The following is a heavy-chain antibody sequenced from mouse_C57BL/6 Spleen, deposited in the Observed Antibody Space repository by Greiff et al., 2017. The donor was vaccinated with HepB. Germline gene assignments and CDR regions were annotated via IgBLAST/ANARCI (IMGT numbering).Heavy chain of an antibody. CDR2: IYPGDGDT. V-gene: IGHV1-82*01. J-gene: IGHJ1*03. D-gene: IGHD2-3*01. Sequence: VQLQQSGPELVKPGASVKISCKASGYAFSSSWMNWVKQRPGKGLEWIGRIYPGDGDTNYNGKFKGKATLTADKSSSTAYMQLSSLTSEDSAVYFCARSVIGYFYFDVWGTGTTVTVSS. CDR1: GYAFSSSW. CDR3: ARSVIGYFYFDV.